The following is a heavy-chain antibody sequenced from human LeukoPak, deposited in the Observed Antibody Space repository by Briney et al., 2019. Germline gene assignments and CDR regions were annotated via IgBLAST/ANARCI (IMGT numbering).Heavy chain of an antibody. J-gene: IGHJ4*02. V-gene: IGHV1-18*01. CDR3: ARDQVALTGYYTLLHFDY. D-gene: IGHD3/OR15-3a*01. CDR1: GYTFTSYG. CDR2: ISAYNGNT. Sequence: GASVKVSCKASGYTFTSYGISWVRQAPGQGLEWMGWISAYNGNTNYAQKLQGRVTMTTDTSTSTAYMELRSLRSDDTAVYYCARDQVALTGYYTLLHFDYWGQGTLVTVSS.